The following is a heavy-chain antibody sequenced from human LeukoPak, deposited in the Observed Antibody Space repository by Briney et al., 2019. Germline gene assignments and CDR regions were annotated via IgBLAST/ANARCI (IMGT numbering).Heavy chain of an antibody. J-gene: IGHJ6*03. CDR3: ARNRNYDFWSSYSMDV. CDR1: GGTFSSYA. Sequence: ASVKVSCKASGGTFSSYAISWVRQAPGQGLEWMGWISAYNGNTNYAQKLQGRVTMTTDTSTSTAYMELRSLRSDDTVVYYCARNRNYDFWSSYSMDVWGKGTTVTVSS. D-gene: IGHD3-3*01. CDR2: ISAYNGNT. V-gene: IGHV1-18*01.